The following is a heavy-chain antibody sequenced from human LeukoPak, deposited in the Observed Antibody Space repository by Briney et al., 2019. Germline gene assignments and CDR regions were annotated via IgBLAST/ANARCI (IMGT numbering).Heavy chain of an antibody. V-gene: IGHV3-30*18. CDR1: GFTFSSYA. Sequence: GGSLRLSCAASGFTFSSYAMSWVRQAPGKGLEWVAVISYDGSNKYYVDSVKGRFTISRDNSKNTLYLQMSSLRAEDTAVYYCAKDQLWGDYYDTSGYPTFDYWGQGTLVTVSS. J-gene: IGHJ4*02. CDR2: ISYDGSNK. CDR3: AKDQLWGDYYDTSGYPTFDY. D-gene: IGHD3-22*01.